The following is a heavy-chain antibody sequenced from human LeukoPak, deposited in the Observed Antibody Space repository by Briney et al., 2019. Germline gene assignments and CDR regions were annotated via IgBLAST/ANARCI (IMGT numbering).Heavy chain of an antibody. CDR3: ARGFPARLRLGELSLYWFDP. CDR2: IIPIFGTA. J-gene: IGHJ5*02. V-gene: IGHV1-69*13. D-gene: IGHD3-16*02. CDR1: GYTFTSYY. Sequence: SVKVSCKASGYTFTSYYMHWVRQAPGQGLEWMGGIIPIFGTANYAQKFQGRVTITADESTSTAYMELSSLRSEDTAVYYCARGFPARLRLGELSLYWFDPWGQGTLVTVSS.